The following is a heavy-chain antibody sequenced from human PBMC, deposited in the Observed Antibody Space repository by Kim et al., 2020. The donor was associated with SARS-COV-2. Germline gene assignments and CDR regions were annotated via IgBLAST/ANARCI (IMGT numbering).Heavy chain of an antibody. CDR2: ISSSGSTI. CDR1: GFTFSSYE. V-gene: IGHV3-48*03. J-gene: IGHJ4*02. D-gene: IGHD6-19*01. CDR3: ARGRSSGWYVLDY. Sequence: GGSLRLSCAASGFTFSSYEMNWVRQAPGKGLEWVSYISSSGSTIYYADSVKGRFTISRDNAKNSLYLQMNSLRAEDTAVYYCARGRSSGWYVLDYWGQGTLVTVSS.